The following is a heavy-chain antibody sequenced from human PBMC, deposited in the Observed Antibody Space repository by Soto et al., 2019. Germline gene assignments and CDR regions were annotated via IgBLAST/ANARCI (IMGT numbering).Heavy chain of an antibody. CDR2: IYYSGST. D-gene: IGHD1-26*01. J-gene: IGHJ1*01. Sequence: SETLSLTCTVSGGSISSYYWSWIRQPPGKGLEWIGYIYYSGSTNYNPSLKSRVTISVDTSKNLFSLKLSSVTAADTAVYYCARGTVGEMATIPEYFQHWGQGTLVTVSS. CDR3: ARGTVGEMATIPEYFQH. V-gene: IGHV4-59*08. CDR1: GGSISSYY.